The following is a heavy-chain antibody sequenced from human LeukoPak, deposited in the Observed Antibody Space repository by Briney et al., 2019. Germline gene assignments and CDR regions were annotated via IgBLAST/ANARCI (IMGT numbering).Heavy chain of an antibody. V-gene: IGHV4-34*01. D-gene: IGHD3-16*01. J-gene: IGHJ4*02. CDR1: GGSFSGYY. Sequence: PSETLSLTCAVYGGSFSGYYWSWIRQPPGKGLEWIGEINHSGSTNYNPSLKSRVTISVDTSKNQFSLKLSSVTAADTAVYYCAKNWGFDYWGQGALVTVSS. CDR2: INHSGST. CDR3: AKNWGFDY.